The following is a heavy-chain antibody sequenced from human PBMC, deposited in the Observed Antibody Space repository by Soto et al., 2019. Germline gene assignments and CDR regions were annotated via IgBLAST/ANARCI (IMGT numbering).Heavy chain of an antibody. CDR1: GFTFISYS. D-gene: IGHD6-13*01. CDR2: ISSSSSYI. CDR3: ARDQYSSPSGTFDY. J-gene: IGHJ4*02. Sequence: GGSLRLSCAASGFTFISYSMNWVRQAPGKGLEWVSSISSSSSYIYYADSVKGRFTISRDNAKNSLYLQMNSMRAEDTAVYYCARDQYSSPSGTFDYWGQGTLVTVS. V-gene: IGHV3-21*01.